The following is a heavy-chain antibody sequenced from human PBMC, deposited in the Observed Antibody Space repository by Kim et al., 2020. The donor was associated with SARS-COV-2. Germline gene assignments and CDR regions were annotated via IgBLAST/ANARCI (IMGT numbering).Heavy chain of an antibody. D-gene: IGHD4-17*01. Sequence: GGSLRLSCAASGFTFSSYWMSWVRQAPGKGLEWVANIKQDGSEKYYVDSVKGRFTISRDNAKNSLYLQMNSLRAEDTAVYYCARGVMTTVTATFDYWGQGTLVTVSS. CDR3: ARGVMTTVTATFDY. V-gene: IGHV3-7*03. J-gene: IGHJ4*02. CDR2: IKQDGSEK. CDR1: GFTFSSYW.